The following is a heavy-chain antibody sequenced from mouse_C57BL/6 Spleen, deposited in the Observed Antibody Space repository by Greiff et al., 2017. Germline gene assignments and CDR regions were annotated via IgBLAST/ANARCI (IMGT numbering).Heavy chain of an antibody. CDR1: GYAFTNYL. D-gene: IGHD1-1*01. Sequence: QVQLQQSGAELVRPGTSVKVSCKASGYAFTNYLIEWVKQRPGQGLEWIGVINPGSGGTNYNEKFKSKATLTVDKSSSTAYMQLSSLTSEDSAVYYCARWGTTVVADYWGQGTTLTVSS. CDR2: INPGSGGT. V-gene: IGHV1-54*01. CDR3: ARWGTTVVADY. J-gene: IGHJ2*01.